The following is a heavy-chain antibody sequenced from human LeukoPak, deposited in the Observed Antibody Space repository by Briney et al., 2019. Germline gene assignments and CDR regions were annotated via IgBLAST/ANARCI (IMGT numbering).Heavy chain of an antibody. CDR1: GGSISSYY. Sequence: PSETLSLTCTVSGGSISSYYWSWIRRPAGKGLEWIGRIYTSGSTNYNPSLKSRVTMSVDTSKNQFSLKLSSVTAADTAVYYCACVDIRGNWFDPWGQGTLVTVSS. CDR3: ACVDIRGNWFDP. D-gene: IGHD5-12*01. CDR2: IYTSGST. J-gene: IGHJ5*02. V-gene: IGHV4-4*07.